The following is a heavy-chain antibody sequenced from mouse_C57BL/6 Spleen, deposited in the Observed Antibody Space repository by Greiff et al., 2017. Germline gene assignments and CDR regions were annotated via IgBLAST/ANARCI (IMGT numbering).Heavy chain of an antibody. D-gene: IGHD1-1*01. J-gene: IGHJ2*01. CDR2: INPYNGGT. Sequence: VQLQQSGPVLVKPGASVKMSCKASGYTFTDYYMNWVKQSHGKSLEWIGVINPYNGGTSYNQKFKGKATLTVDKASSTAYMELNSLTSEDSAVYYCARRDGRSDFDYWGQGTTLTVSS. CDR3: ARRDGRSDFDY. CDR1: GYTFTDYY. V-gene: IGHV1-19*01.